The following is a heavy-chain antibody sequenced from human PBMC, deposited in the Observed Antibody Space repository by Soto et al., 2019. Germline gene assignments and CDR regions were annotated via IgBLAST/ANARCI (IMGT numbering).Heavy chain of an antibody. Sequence: SETLSLTCSVPDGSVSSAFYYWHWIRQRPGKGLEWIGYIYYDGTTYYNPSLTGRVAISVDTSKNQFSLKLSSVTAADTAVYYCARIPMVRGADIPREDYYYYYYMDVWGKGTTVTVSS. V-gene: IGHV4-31*03. CDR1: DGSVSSAFYY. D-gene: IGHD3-10*01. CDR3: ARIPMVRGADIPREDYYYYYYMDV. CDR2: IYYDGTT. J-gene: IGHJ6*03.